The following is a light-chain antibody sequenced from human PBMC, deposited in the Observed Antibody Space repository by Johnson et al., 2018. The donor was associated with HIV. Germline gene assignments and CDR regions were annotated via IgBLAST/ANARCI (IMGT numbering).Light chain of an antibody. V-gene: IGLV1-51*01. Sequence: SVLTQPPSVSAAPGQKVTISCSGSSSNIGNNYVSWYQQFPGTAPKLLIYDNNERPSGIPDRFSGSKSGTSATLGITGLQTGDEADYYCGTWDNGLITYVFGTGTKVTVL. CDR3: GTWDNGLITYV. CDR1: SSNIGNNY. J-gene: IGLJ1*01. CDR2: DNN.